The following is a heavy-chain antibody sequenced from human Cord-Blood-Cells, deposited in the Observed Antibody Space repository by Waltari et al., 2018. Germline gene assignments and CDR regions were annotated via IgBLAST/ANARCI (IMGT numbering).Heavy chain of an antibody. CDR1: GCSISSHY. CDR2: IYYSGST. CDR3: ARAANVWSGYYFDY. Sequence: QVQLQESGPGLVKPSETLSLTCTVSGCSISSHYWSWIRQPPGKGLEWIGYIYYSGSTNYNPSLKSRVTISVDTSKNQFSLKLSSVTAADTAVYYCARAANVWSGYYFDYWGQGTLVTVSS. V-gene: IGHV4-59*11. D-gene: IGHD3-3*01. J-gene: IGHJ4*02.